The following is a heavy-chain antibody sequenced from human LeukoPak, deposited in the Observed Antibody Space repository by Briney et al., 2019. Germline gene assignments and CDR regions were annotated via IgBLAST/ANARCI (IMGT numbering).Heavy chain of an antibody. J-gene: IGHJ4*02. Sequence: GGSLRLSCGTSGFTFSSYSMNWVRQAPGKGLEWVSSISSSSSYIYYADSVKGRFTISRDNAKNSLYLQMNSLRPEDTPLYYCARDLAVAGTAYVYWGQGTLVTVSS. CDR2: ISSSSSYI. D-gene: IGHD6-19*01. V-gene: IGHV3-21*01. CDR3: ARDLAVAGTAYVY. CDR1: GFTFSSYS.